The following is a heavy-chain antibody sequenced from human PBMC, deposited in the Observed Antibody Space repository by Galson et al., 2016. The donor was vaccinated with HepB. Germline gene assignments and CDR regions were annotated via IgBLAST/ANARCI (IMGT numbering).Heavy chain of an antibody. D-gene: IGHD5-12*01. Sequence: TLSLTCTVSGDSITSGSFYWTWIRQPAGKGLEWIGRIHTSGSNDHNPSLNSRVAMSIDTSKNHFSLRLTSVTAADTALYYCARTRGYSPLVYWGQGILVTVSS. CDR2: IHTSGSN. CDR1: GDSITSGSFY. CDR3: ARTRGYSPLVY. V-gene: IGHV4-61*02. J-gene: IGHJ4*02.